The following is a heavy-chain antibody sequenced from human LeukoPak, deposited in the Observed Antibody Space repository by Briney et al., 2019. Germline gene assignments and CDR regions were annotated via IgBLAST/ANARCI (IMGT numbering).Heavy chain of an antibody. J-gene: IGHJ4*02. CDR2: ISGSGGTT. Sequence: GGSLRLSCAASGFTFSSYAMNWVRQAPGKGLEWVSTISGSGGTTYYADSVKGRFTISRDNSNNTLYLQMNSLRAEDTAVYYCAKRTYYDSSGYNPFYYFDYWGQGTLVTVSS. CDR3: AKRTYYDSSGYNPFYYFDY. V-gene: IGHV3-23*01. CDR1: GFTFSSYA. D-gene: IGHD3-22*01.